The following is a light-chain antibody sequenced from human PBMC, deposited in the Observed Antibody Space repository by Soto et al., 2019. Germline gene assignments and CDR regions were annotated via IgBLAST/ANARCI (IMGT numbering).Light chain of an antibody. CDR3: ATWDDSLRGVL. Sequence: QSVLTQPPSASGTPGQRVTISCSGGSSNIGSNYAYWYQQLPGTAPNLVIYANSQRPSGVPDRFSGSKSGTSASLAISGLRSEDEADYYCATWDDSLRGVLFGGGTKLTVL. J-gene: IGLJ2*01. CDR1: SSNIGSNY. CDR2: ANS. V-gene: IGLV1-47*01.